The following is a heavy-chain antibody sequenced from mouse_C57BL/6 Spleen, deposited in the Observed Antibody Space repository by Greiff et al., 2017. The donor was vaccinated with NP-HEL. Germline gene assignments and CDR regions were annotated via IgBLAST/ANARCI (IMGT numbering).Heavy chain of an antibody. D-gene: IGHD1-1*01. Sequence: QVQLQQPGAELVKPGASVKLSCTASGYTFTSYWMHWVKQRPGQGLEWIGMIHPNSGSTNYNEKFKSKATLTVDKSSSTAYMQLSSLTSEDSAVYYCARAPYYGSSYEAMDYWGQGTSVTVSS. J-gene: IGHJ4*01. V-gene: IGHV1-64*01. CDR1: GYTFTSYW. CDR3: ARAPYYGSSYEAMDY. CDR2: IHPNSGST.